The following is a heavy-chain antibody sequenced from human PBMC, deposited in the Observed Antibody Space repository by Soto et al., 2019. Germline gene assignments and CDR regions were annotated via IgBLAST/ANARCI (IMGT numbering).Heavy chain of an antibody. CDR1: GDSVSSNSAA. CDR2: TYYRSKWYN. Sequence: SQTLSLTCAISGDSVSSNSAAWNWIRQSPSRGLEWLGRTYYRSKWYNDYAVSVKSRITINPDTSKNQFSLQLNSVTPEDTAVYYCVRGFVTAAGTRGAFDIWGQGTMVTVSS. J-gene: IGHJ3*02. CDR3: VRGFVTAAGTRGAFDI. D-gene: IGHD6-13*01. V-gene: IGHV6-1*01.